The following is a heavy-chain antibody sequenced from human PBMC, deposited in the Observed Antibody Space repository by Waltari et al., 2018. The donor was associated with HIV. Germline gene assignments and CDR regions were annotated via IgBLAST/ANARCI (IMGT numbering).Heavy chain of an antibody. CDR1: GGSFRGYY. D-gene: IGHD1-20*01. CDR2: INDSGSP. V-gene: IGHV4-34*01. CDR3: ARGPRDNLDY. J-gene: IGHJ4*02. Sequence: QVQLRQWGAGLLKPSETLSLTCAVYGGSFRGYYCSWFRHSPGKGLQWLGDINDSGSPNYNMSLKSRLTISLDTSQKQFSLKLSSLTAADAAVYYCARGPRDNLDYWGQGTLVAVSS.